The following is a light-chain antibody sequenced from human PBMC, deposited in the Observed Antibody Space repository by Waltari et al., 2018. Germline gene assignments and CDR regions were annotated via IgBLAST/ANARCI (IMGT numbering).Light chain of an antibody. CDR3: ATWDDSLSGVV. V-gene: IGLV1-36*01. Sequence: QSVLTQPPSVSEAPRQRVTISCSGSSSNSGSNSVTWYQQLPGKAPNLRIFYDVLFPSGVSVRFSGSKSGTLASLASSGLQSEDEAHYYCATWDDSLSGVVFGGGTKLTVL. J-gene: IGLJ3*02. CDR2: YDV. CDR1: SSNSGSNS.